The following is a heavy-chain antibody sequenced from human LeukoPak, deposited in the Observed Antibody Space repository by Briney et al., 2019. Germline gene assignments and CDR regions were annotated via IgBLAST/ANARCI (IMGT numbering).Heavy chain of an antibody. V-gene: IGHV3-23*01. J-gene: IGHJ4*02. Sequence: PGGSLRLSCAASGFTFSNYAMSLVRQAPGKGLEWAAAISSSGDSTYYADSVKGRFTISRDNSKNTLYLQMNSLRAEDTAVYYCAKDQGDGSYFDYWGQGPLVTVSS. CDR3: AKDQGDGSYFDY. CDR1: GFTFSNYA. CDR2: ISSSGDST. D-gene: IGHD5-24*01.